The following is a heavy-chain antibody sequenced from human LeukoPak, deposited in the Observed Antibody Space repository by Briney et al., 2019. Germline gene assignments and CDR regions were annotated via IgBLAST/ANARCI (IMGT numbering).Heavy chain of an antibody. CDR1: GFTVSSNY. D-gene: IGHD3-22*01. J-gene: IGHJ4*02. CDR3: AKDAPNDYHDSNGYYDY. CDR2: IYSGGTT. V-gene: IGHV3-66*01. Sequence: GSLPDTLAASGFTVSSNYISWVRQAPGKGLEWVSVIYSGGTTYYADSGKGRFTISSDNSKNTLYLQMHSLRAEDTAVYYCAKDAPNDYHDSNGYYDYWGPGTPVHLSS.